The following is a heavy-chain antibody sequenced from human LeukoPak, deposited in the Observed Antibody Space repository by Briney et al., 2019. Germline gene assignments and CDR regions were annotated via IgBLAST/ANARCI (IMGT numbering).Heavy chain of an antibody. Sequence: GASVKVSCKASGYTFTGYYMHWVRQAPGQGLEWMGRINPNSGGTNYAQKFQGRVTMTRDTSISTAYMELSRLRSDDTAVYYCARAVGVVKTLGWFDPWGQGTLVTVSS. J-gene: IGHJ5*02. CDR3: ARAVGVVKTLGWFDP. CDR2: INPNSGGT. D-gene: IGHD3-3*01. V-gene: IGHV1-2*06. CDR1: GYTFTGYY.